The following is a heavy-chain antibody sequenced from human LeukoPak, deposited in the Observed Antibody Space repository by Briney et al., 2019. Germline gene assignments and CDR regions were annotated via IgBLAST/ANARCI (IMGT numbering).Heavy chain of an antibody. CDR1: GYTFTSYA. CDR3: ARDSGVLWFGAPYYYYYMDA. Sequence: GASVKVSCKASGYTFTSYAMNWVRQAPGQGLEWMGWINTNTGNPTYAQGFTGRFVFSLDTSVSTAYLQISSLKAEDTAVYYCARDSGVLWFGAPYYYYYMDAWGKGTTVTVSS. V-gene: IGHV7-4-1*02. D-gene: IGHD3-10*01. J-gene: IGHJ6*03. CDR2: INTNTGNP.